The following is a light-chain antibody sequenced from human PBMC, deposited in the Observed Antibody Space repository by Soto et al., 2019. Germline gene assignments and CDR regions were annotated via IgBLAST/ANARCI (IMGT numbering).Light chain of an antibody. CDR1: QSVGRS. CDR3: QQCSSWPYT. J-gene: IGKJ2*01. Sequence: EIVLTQSPATLSLSPGERVTLSCRASQSVGRSLGWYQQKPGQAPRLLVYDASNMATGIPARFSGSGSGTDFSLTISSLAPEDFAVYYCQQCSSWPYTFGQGTKLDFK. V-gene: IGKV3-11*01. CDR2: DAS.